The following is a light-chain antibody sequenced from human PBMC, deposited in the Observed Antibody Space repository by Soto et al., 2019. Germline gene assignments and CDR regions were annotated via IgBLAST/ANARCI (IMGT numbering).Light chain of an antibody. CDR2: DAS. Sequence: EIVLTQSPATLSLSPGERATLSCRASQSVSSYLAWYQQKPGQAPRLLIYDASNRATGIPARFSGSGSGTDFTLTTSSLDPESFAVYYCQQRSNWPYTFGQGTKLEIK. CDR1: QSVSSY. CDR3: QQRSNWPYT. J-gene: IGKJ2*01. V-gene: IGKV3-11*01.